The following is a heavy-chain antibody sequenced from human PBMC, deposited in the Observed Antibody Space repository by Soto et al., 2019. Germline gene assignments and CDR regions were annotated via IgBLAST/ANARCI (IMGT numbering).Heavy chain of an antibody. Sequence: PGGSLRLSCAVSGFPFSFFEMNWVRQAQGKGLEWIAYIRSSSNTKLYADSVRGRFTISRDNANNLLSLQMDDLRVEDTAVYYCARGYDILTGPIDYWGQGSLVTVSS. V-gene: IGHV3-48*03. CDR1: GFPFSFFE. D-gene: IGHD3-9*01. CDR2: IRSSSNTK. CDR3: ARGYDILTGPIDY. J-gene: IGHJ4*02.